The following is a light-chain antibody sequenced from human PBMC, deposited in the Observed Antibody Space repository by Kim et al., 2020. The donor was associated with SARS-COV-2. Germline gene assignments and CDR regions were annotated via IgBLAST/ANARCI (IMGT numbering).Light chain of an antibody. CDR3: NSRDSNDNVV. CDR1: SLISYY. V-gene: IGLV3-19*01. CDR2: GKS. J-gene: IGLJ2*01. Sequence: VALGQTAMITCQGDSLISYYATWYQQKPGQAPILVIYGKSHRPSGIPDRFSGSSSGNTASLTITGTQAGDEADYYCNSRDSNDNVVFGGGTQLTVL.